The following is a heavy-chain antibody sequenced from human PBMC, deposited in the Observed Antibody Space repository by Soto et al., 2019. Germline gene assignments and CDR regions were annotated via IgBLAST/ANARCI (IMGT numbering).Heavy chain of an antibody. Sequence: LRLSCAASGFTFSSYAMSWVRQAPGKGLEWVSAISGSGGSTYYAHSVKGRFTISRDNSKNTLYLQMNSLRAEDTAVYYCAKDGIAARPFDYWGQGTLVTVSS. CDR2: ISGSGGST. J-gene: IGHJ4*02. CDR1: GFTFSSYA. CDR3: AKDGIAARPFDY. D-gene: IGHD6-6*01. V-gene: IGHV3-23*01.